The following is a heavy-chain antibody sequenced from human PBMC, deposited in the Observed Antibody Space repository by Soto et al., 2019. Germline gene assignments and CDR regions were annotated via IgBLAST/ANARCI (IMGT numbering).Heavy chain of an antibody. CDR2: ISGSGGST. CDR1: GFTFSSYA. CDR3: AKDLTPVAGYYDSSGYYYWFDP. J-gene: IGHJ5*02. V-gene: IGHV3-23*01. D-gene: IGHD3-22*01. Sequence: GGSLRLSCAASGFTFSSYAMSWVRQAPGKGLEWVSAISGSGGSTYYADSVKGRFTISRDNSKNTLYLQMNSLRAEDTAVYYCAKDLTPVAGYYDSSGYYYWFDPWGQGTLVTVSS.